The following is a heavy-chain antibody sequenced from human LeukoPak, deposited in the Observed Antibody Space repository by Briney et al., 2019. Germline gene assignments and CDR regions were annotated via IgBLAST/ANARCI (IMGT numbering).Heavy chain of an antibody. Sequence: PSETLSLTCTVSGGSISTYFWNWIRQPPGKGLEWIGYIYYTGSSNYNPSLKSRVTISVDTSKNQFSLKLTSVTAADTAVYYCARGGYYSYYYLDVWGKGTTVTVSS. V-gene: IGHV4-59*01. CDR3: ARGGYYSYYYLDV. J-gene: IGHJ6*03. CDR1: GGSISTYF. CDR2: IYYTGSS.